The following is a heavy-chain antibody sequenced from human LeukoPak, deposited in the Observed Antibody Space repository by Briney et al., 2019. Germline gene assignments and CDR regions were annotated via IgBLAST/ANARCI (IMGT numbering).Heavy chain of an antibody. D-gene: IGHD4-23*01. CDR2: INQDGSEK. J-gene: IGHJ3*02. CDR1: GFTFSSYW. CDR3: ARDGGNPFGGAFDI. Sequence: GGSLRLSCAASGFTFSSYWMNWVRQAPGKGLEWVASINQDGSEKYYLDSVKGRFTISRDNAKNSLYLRMNSLRAEDTAVYYCARDGGNPFGGAFDIWGQGTMVTVSS. V-gene: IGHV3-7*01.